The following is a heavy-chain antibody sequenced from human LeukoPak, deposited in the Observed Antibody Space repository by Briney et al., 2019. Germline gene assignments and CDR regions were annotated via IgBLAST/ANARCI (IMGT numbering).Heavy chain of an antibody. V-gene: IGHV4-61*02. CDR2: IYTSGST. CDR1: GGSISSGSYY. Sequence: SETLSLTCTVSGGSISSGSYYWSWIRQPAGKGLEWIGRIYTSGSTNYNPSLKSRVTISVDTSKSQFSLKLSSVTAADTAVYYCAREYGSGSYYPSWFDYWGQGTLVTVSS. J-gene: IGHJ4*02. CDR3: AREYGSGSYYPSWFDY. D-gene: IGHD3-10*01.